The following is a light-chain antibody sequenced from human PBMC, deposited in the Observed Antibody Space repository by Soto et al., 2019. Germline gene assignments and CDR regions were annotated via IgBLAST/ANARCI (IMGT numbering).Light chain of an antibody. CDR3: QQYGSSIT. CDR1: QSITTNY. V-gene: IGKV3-20*01. CDR2: GAS. Sequence: ESVLTQSPGTLSLSPGERATLSCRAGQSITTNYLAWYQQRFGQAPRLLIHGASNKATVIPDWFSGSGSGAGFTLTISRLEHEDFAVYYCQQYGSSITFGQGTRLEIK. J-gene: IGKJ5*01.